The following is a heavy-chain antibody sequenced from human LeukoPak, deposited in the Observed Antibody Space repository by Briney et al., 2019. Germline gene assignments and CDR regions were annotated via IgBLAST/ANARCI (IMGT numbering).Heavy chain of an antibody. CDR3: ARNLVSSWVGAH. CDR2: ISSSGSTM. D-gene: IGHD3-16*01. Sequence: GGSLRLSCAASGFTLSIYEMNWVRQAPGKGLEWVSTISSSGSTMYYADSLKGRFTISRDNAKNSLYLQMNSLRAEDTAVYYCARNLVSSWVGAHWGQGTLVTVSS. V-gene: IGHV3-48*03. CDR1: GFTLSIYE. J-gene: IGHJ4*02.